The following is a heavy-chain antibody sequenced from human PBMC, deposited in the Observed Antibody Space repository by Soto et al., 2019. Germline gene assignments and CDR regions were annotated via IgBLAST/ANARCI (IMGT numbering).Heavy chain of an antibody. D-gene: IGHD2-2*01. Sequence: SETLSLTCTVSGYSISTNKYLWAWIRQPPGKGLEWIGSIYYTGGTYDNPSLKSRVTISVDTSRNQFSLKLSSVTAADTAVYYCASDPLGYCRSSSCYSWGQGTLVTVSS. CDR3: ASDPLGYCRSSSCYS. V-gene: IGHV4-39*01. J-gene: IGHJ5*02. CDR1: GYSISTNKYL. CDR2: IYYTGGT.